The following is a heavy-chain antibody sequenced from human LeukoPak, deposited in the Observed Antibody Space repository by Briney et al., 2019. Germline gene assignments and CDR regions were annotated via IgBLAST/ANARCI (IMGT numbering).Heavy chain of an antibody. V-gene: IGHV3-74*01. CDR1: GFTFSNYW. CDR2: INNDGTST. CDR3: ARDPTYSSGWYQDFFVY. D-gene: IGHD6-19*01. Sequence: GGSLRLSCAASGFTFSNYWMHWVRQAAGKGLVWVSRINNDGTSTSYADSLKGRLSISRDNAKNTVYLQVNNLRADDTAVYYCARDPTYSSGWYQDFFVYWGEGTLVIVSS. J-gene: IGHJ4*02.